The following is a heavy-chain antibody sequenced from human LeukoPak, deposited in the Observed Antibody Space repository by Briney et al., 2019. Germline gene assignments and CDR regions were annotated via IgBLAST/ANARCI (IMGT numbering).Heavy chain of an antibody. CDR3: ARSGNNYGNFWFDY. Sequence: GGSLRLSCAASGFTFDDYAMHWVRQAPGKGLEWVSAISGSGGSTYYADSVRGRFTMSRDNAKNSLSLQLNSLRAEDTAVYYCARSGNNYGNFWFDYWGQGTLVTVSS. V-gene: IGHV3-20*04. D-gene: IGHD5-18*01. CDR2: ISGSGGST. J-gene: IGHJ4*02. CDR1: GFTFDDYA.